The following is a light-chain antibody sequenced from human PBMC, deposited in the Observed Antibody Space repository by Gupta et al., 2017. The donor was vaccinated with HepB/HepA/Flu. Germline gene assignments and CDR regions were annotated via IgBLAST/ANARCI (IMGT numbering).Light chain of an antibody. J-gene: IGKJ2*02. CDR1: QSVLYSSNNKNY. Sequence: DIVMTQSPDSLAVSLGERATINCKSSQSVLYSSNNKNYLAWYQQKPGQPPKLLIYWASTRESGVPDRFSGSGSGTDFTLTISSLQAEEVAVYYCQQDDSTPRTFGQGTKLEIK. CDR3: QQDDSTPRT. V-gene: IGKV4-1*01. CDR2: WAS.